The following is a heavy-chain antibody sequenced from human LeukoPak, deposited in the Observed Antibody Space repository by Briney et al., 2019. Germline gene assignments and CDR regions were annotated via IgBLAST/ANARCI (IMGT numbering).Heavy chain of an antibody. Sequence: SETLSLTCAVYGGSISSYYWSWIRQPPGKGLEWIGYIYYSGSTNYNPSLKSRVTISVDTSKNQFSLKLSSVTAADTAVYYCARDGGELFPIWGQGTLVTVSS. CDR2: IYYSGST. CDR3: ARDGGELFPI. D-gene: IGHD3-10*01. CDR1: GGSISSYY. J-gene: IGHJ4*02. V-gene: IGHV4-59*01.